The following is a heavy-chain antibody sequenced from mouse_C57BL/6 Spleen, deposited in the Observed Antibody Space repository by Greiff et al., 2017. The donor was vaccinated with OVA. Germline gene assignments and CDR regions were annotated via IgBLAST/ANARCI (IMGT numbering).Heavy chain of an antibody. Sequence: QVTLKVSGPELVRPGVSVKISCKGSGYTFTDYAMHWVKQSHAKSLEWIGVISTYYGDASYNQKFKDKATMTVDKSSSTAYMELARLTSEDSAFYYGASGPHYYGSNFDYWGQGTTLTVSS. CDR3: ASGPHYYGSNFDY. D-gene: IGHD1-1*01. CDR2: ISTYYGDA. J-gene: IGHJ2*01. V-gene: IGHV1-67*01. CDR1: GYTFTDYA.